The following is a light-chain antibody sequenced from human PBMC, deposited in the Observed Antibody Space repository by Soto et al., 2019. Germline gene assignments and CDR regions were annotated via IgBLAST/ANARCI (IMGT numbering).Light chain of an antibody. Sequence: QSPATLSVSPGERATLSCRTSQIVGTNLAWYQQKPGQAPRLLIYGAFIRAPGFPVRFRGTGSGSEFTLTITSLQSEDGALYFCQQFCKWPYTFGQVT. J-gene: IGKJ2*01. CDR3: QQFCKWPYT. CDR2: GAF. CDR1: QIVGTN. V-gene: IGKV3-15*01.